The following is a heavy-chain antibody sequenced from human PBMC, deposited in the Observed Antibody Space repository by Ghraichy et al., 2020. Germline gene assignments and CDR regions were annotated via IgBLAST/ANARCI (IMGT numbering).Heavy chain of an antibody. D-gene: IGHD6-13*01. J-gene: IGHJ4*02. Sequence: SETLSLTCTVSGGSISSYYWSWIRQPPGKGLEWIGYIYYSGSTNYNPSLKSRVTISVDTSKNQFSLKLSSVTAADTAVYYCARALGQNIAAAGVDYWGQGTLVTVSS. CDR3: ARALGQNIAAAGVDY. V-gene: IGHV4-59*01. CDR1: GGSISSYY. CDR2: IYYSGST.